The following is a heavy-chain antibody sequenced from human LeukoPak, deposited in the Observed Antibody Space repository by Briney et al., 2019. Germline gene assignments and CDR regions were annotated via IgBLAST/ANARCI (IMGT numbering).Heavy chain of an antibody. CDR3: AKDGKNYFDY. CDR1: GVTVSSNY. J-gene: IGHJ4*02. V-gene: IGHV3-43*01. CDR2: ISWDGGST. Sequence: GGSLRLSCAASGVTVSSNYISWVRQAPGKGLEWVSLISWDGGSTYYADSVKGRFTISRDNSKNSLSLQMNSLRAEDTALYYCAKDGKNYFDYWGQGTLVTVSS.